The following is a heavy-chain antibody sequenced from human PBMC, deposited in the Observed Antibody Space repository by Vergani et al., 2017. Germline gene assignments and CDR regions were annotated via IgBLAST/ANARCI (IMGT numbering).Heavy chain of an antibody. J-gene: IGHJ5*02. D-gene: IGHD3-9*01. V-gene: IGHV4-59*01. CDR2: TYYSGAT. CDR1: GASFRSYY. Sequence: QVQLQESGPGLVKPSETLSLTCTVSGASFRSYYWSWIRQSPGNGLEWIGSTYYSGATTYNPSLKSQVSISVATSKNQFSLKLNSVTAADTAVYYCTKASQTYDHVLTRSPWDWFDPWGQGVLVTVSS. CDR3: TKASQTYDHVLTRSPWDWFDP.